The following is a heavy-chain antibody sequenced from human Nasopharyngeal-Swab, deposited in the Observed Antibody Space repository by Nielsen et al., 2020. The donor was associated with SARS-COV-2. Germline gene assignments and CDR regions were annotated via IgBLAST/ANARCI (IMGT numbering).Heavy chain of an antibody. V-gene: IGHV3-33*01. D-gene: IGHD1-1*01. CDR2: IWYDGSNK. J-gene: IGHJ4*02. CDR3: ARGEAGTAKSGFDY. CDR1: GFTFSTFG. Sequence: GESLKISCASSGFTFSTFGMHWVRQAPGKGLEWVAVIWYDGSNKYYADPVKGRFTISRDNSKNTLYLQMNSLRAEDTAIYYCARGEAGTAKSGFDYWGQGTLVTVSS.